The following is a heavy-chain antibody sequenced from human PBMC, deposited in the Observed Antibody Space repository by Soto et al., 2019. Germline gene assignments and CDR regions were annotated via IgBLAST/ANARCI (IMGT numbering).Heavy chain of an antibody. CDR2: INHSGST. J-gene: IGHJ6*02. CDR1: GGSFSGYY. CDR3: ARKVIPWYSSSWSYYYYYGMDV. D-gene: IGHD6-13*01. Sequence: SETLSLTCAVYGGSFSGYYWSWIRQPPGKGLEWIGEINHSGSTNYNPSLKSRVNISVDTSKNQFSLKLSSVTAADTAVYYCARKVIPWYSSSWSYYYYYGMDVWGQGTTVTVSS. V-gene: IGHV4-34*01.